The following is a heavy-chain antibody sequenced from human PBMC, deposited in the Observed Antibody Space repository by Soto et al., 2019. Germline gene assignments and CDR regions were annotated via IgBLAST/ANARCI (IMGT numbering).Heavy chain of an antibody. Sequence: SETLSLTCTVSGGSIRSGGYYWTWIRQHPGKGLEWIGYIHYTGSTYYNPSLRSRVTISEDTSKNQFSLKLSSVTAADTAVYYCARDPISGMDVRGQGTTVTVSS. CDR2: IHYTGST. CDR1: GGSIRSGGYY. CDR3: ARDPISGMDV. V-gene: IGHV4-31*03. D-gene: IGHD3-3*02. J-gene: IGHJ6*02.